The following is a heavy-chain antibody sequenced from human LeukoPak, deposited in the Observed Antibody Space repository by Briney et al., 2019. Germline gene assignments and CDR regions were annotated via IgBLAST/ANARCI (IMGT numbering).Heavy chain of an antibody. CDR3: ARDPLRFLEWPASGMDV. D-gene: IGHD3-3*01. CDR2: INPNSGGT. Sequence: ASVKVSCKASGYTFTGYYMHWVRQAPGQGLEWMGRINPNSGGTNYAQKFQGRVTMTRDTSISTAYMELSRLRSDDTAVYYCARDPLRFLEWPASGMDVWGQGTTVTVSS. V-gene: IGHV1-2*02. J-gene: IGHJ6*02. CDR1: GYTFTGYY.